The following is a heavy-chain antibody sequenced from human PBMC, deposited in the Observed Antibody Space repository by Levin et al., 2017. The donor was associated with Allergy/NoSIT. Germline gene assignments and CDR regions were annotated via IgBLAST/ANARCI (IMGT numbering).Heavy chain of an antibody. J-gene: IGHJ4*02. CDR3: ARENGGPFDY. D-gene: IGHD4-23*01. CDR1: GFTFSNYA. Sequence: GGSLRLSCVASGFTFSNYAMHGVRQAPGQGLECVSAINANGDDTYYADSVKGRFIISRDSSKNTLYLQMGSLRAEDMAVYYCARENGGPFDYWGQGILVTVSS. V-gene: IGHV3-64*02. CDR2: INANGDDT.